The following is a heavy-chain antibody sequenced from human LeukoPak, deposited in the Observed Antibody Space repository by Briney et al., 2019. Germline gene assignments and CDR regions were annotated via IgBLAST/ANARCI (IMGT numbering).Heavy chain of an antibody. V-gene: IGHV3-53*01. D-gene: IGHD6-13*01. CDR1: GFTVNSNY. Sequence: GGSLRLSCAASGFTVNSNYLSSVRQAPGKGLEWVSTLYNTGNTYYADSMKGRFSISRDNSKNTLFLQMNSLRAEDTAVYYCARLTPAAGRLYFVDWGPGTLVTVSS. CDR2: LYNTGNT. CDR3: ARLTPAAGRLYFVD. J-gene: IGHJ4*02.